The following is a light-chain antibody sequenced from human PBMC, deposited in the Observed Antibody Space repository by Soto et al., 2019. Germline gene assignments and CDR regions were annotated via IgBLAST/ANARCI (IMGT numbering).Light chain of an antibody. CDR2: DTS. J-gene: IGKJ4*01. CDR1: QGIGDT. Sequence: EVVMTQSPATLSVSPGEGVTLSCRASQGIGDTLAWYQHKPGQTPRLLIYDTSTRATGVPARFRGSRSGPEFTLTISFLQPDDFATYYCQQYNSYSPLTFGGGTKVDIK. V-gene: IGKV3-15*01. CDR3: QQYNSYSPLT.